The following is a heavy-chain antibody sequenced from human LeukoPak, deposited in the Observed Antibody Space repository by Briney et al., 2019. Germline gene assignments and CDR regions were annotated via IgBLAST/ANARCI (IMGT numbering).Heavy chain of an antibody. Sequence: GGSLRLSCAACGFSFSSYWLTWVRQAPGKGLEWVANIKQDGSEKYYVDSVKGRFTISRDNAKNSPHLQMNSLRVEDTAVYYCARDGYLRGVDYWGQGTLVTVSS. D-gene: IGHD3-10*01. J-gene: IGHJ4*02. V-gene: IGHV3-7*01. CDR2: IKQDGSEK. CDR1: GFSFSSYW. CDR3: ARDGYLRGVDY.